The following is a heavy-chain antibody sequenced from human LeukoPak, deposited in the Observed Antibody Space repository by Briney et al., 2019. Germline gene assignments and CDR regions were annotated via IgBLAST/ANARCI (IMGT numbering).Heavy chain of an antibody. D-gene: IGHD2-2*02. J-gene: IGHJ4*02. CDR1: GFTFSSYA. V-gene: IGHV3-23*01. CDR3: AKARGICSSTSCYKGVFDY. CDR2: ISGSGGST. Sequence: GGSLRLSCAASGFTFSSYAMSWVRQAPGKGLEWVSAISGSGGSTYYADSVKGRFTISRDNSKNTPYLQMNSLRAGDTAVYYCAKARGICSSTSCYKGVFDYWGQGTLVTVSS.